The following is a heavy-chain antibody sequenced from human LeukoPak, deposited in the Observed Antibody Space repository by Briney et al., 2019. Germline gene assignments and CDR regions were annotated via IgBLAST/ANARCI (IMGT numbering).Heavy chain of an antibody. V-gene: IGHV4-4*07. J-gene: IGHJ4*02. CDR2: IEPSGST. CDR3: AKEGAAPGPDFVS. CDR1: GASIRNYY. Sequence: SETLSLTCTVSGASIRNYYWSWIRQPAGKGLEWIGRIEPSGSTKYNPSLKSRVTMSVDTSKNQFSLKLNSVTAADTAVYYCAKEGAAPGPDFVSGGQGTLVIVSS. D-gene: IGHD6-13*01.